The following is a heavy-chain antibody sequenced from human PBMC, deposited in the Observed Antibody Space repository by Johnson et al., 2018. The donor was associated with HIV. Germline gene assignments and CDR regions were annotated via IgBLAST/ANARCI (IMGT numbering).Heavy chain of an antibody. J-gene: IGHJ3*01. V-gene: IGHV3-74*02. D-gene: IGHD1-14*01. CDR3: ATRDPTYRPGAFDL. CDR1: GFTFSTNW. CDR2: INSDGSST. Sequence: VQLVESGGDLVQPGGSLRLSCVGSGFTFSTNWMHWVRQAPGKGLVWVSRINSDGSSTSYADSVKGRFIISRDNAKNSLYLQMNSLRAEDTAVHYCATRDPTYRPGAFDLWGQGTMVTVSS.